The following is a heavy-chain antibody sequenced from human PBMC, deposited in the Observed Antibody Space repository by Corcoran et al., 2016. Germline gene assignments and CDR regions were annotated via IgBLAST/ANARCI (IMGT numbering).Heavy chain of an antibody. CDR2: ISSSSSYI. CDR1: GFTFSSYS. CDR3: ARDRAAPYPRDAFDI. D-gene: IGHD6-13*01. V-gene: IGHV3-21*01. J-gene: IGHJ3*02. Sequence: EVQLVESGGGLVKPGGSLRLSCAASGFTFSSYSMNWVRQAPGKGLEWVSSISSSSSYIYYADSVKGRFTISRDNAKNSLYLQLNSLRAEDTAVYYCARDRAAPYPRDAFDIWGQGTMVTVSS.